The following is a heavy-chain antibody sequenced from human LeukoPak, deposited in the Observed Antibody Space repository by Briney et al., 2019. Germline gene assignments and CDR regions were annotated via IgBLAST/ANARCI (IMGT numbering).Heavy chain of an antibody. CDR1: GGTFSSYA. CDR2: IIPIFGTA. Sequence: SVKVSCKASGGTFSSYAISWVRQAPGQGLEWMGGIIPIFGTANYAQKFQGRVTITADESTSTAYMELSSLRSEDTAVYYCASAGYCSGDSCYLNPLDYWGQGTLVTVSS. CDR3: ASAGYCSGDSCYLNPLDY. V-gene: IGHV1-69*13. J-gene: IGHJ4*02. D-gene: IGHD2-15*01.